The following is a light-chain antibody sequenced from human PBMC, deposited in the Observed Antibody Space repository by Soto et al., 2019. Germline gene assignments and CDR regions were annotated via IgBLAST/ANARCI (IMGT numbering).Light chain of an antibody. V-gene: IGKV1-39*01. CDR1: QSISTY. CDR2: AAS. CDR3: QQRYSIPRT. J-gene: IGKJ2*01. Sequence: DIQMTQSPSSLSASVGDRVTITCRASQSISTYLNWYQQKPGKAPKLLIYAASSLHSGVPSRFSGSGSGTDFTLTISSLQPEDFATYYCQQRYSIPRTFGKGTKLEIK.